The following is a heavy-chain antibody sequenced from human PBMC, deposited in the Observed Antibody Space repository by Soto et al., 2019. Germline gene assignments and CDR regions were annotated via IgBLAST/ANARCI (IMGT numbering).Heavy chain of an antibody. CDR2: ISWNSGSI. V-gene: IGHV3-9*01. CDR3: AKDSRDHYDSSGYLHYYGMDV. CDR1: GFTFDDYA. D-gene: IGHD3-22*01. J-gene: IGHJ6*02. Sequence: GGSLRLSCAASGFTFDDYAMHWVRQAPGKGLEWVSGISWNSGSIGYADSVKGRFTISRDNAKNSLYLQMNSLRAEDTALYYCAKDSRDHYDSSGYLHYYGMDVWGQGTTVTV.